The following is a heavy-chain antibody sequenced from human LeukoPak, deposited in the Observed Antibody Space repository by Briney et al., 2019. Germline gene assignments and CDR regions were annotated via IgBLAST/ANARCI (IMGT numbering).Heavy chain of an antibody. CDR2: IYTSGST. Sequence: SQTLSLTCTVSGGSISGGSHYWSWIRQPAGKGLEWIGHIYTSGSTNYNPSLKSRVTISVDTSKNQFSLKLSSVTAADTAVYYCARSLRGKLFQPFAYGGRGTL. CDR1: GGSISGGSHY. V-gene: IGHV4-61*09. CDR3: ARSLRGKLFQPFAY. D-gene: IGHD3-16*01. J-gene: IGHJ4*02.